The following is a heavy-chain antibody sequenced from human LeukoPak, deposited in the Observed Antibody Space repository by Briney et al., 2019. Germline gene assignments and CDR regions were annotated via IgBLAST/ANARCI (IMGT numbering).Heavy chain of an antibody. V-gene: IGHV4-59*01. J-gene: IGHJ4*02. CDR2: IYYSGST. CDR1: GGSISSYY. CDR3: ARSGYYDSSGPFDY. Sequence: ASETLSLTCTVSGGSISSYYWSWIRQPPGKGLEWIGYIYYSGSTNYNPSLKSRVTISVDTSKNQFSLKLSSVTAADTAVYYCARSGYYDSSGPFDYWGQGTLVTVSS. D-gene: IGHD3-22*01.